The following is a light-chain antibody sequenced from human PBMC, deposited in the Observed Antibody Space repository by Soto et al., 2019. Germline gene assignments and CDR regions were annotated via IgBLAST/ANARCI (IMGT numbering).Light chain of an antibody. J-gene: IGLJ2*01. CDR3: QTWVTGIQV. CDR1: SGHSSYA. V-gene: IGLV4-69*01. CDR2: LNSDGSH. Sequence: QPVLTQSPAASASLGASVKLTCTLSSGHSSYAIAWHQQRPEKGPRYLMKLNSDGSHSKGDGIPDRVSGSSAGAERYLTISSLQSEDEADYYCQTWVTGIQVFGGGTKLTVL.